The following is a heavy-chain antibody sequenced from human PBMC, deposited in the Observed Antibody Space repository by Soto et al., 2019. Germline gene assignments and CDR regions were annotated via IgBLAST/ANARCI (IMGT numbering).Heavy chain of an antibody. V-gene: IGHV1-69*18. CDR1: GGTLSSFA. CDR2: IIPIFGTA. J-gene: IGHJ5*01. CDR3: ATDTSMFRGRIADTPWFDS. D-gene: IGHD3-10*01. Sequence: QVPLVQSGAEVKKPGSSVKVSCKASGGTLSSFAFTWVRQARGQGLEWMGRIIPIFGTANYAQQFQGRVTITADESTGKVYMDLRSLRSEDTAMYYCATDTSMFRGRIADTPWFDSWGQGTLVTVSS.